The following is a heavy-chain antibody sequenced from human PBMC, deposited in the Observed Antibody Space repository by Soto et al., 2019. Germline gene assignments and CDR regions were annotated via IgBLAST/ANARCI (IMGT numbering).Heavy chain of an antibody. CDR1: GFAFSSYW. CDR2: INGDGSTT. V-gene: IGHV3-74*01. J-gene: IGHJ4*02. Sequence: EVHLVESGGGSVQPGGPLKLSCAGSGFAFSSYWIHWVRQVPGKGLVWVSRINGDGSTTSYADSVRGRFTISRDNAKDTLYLQMNSLRAEDTALYYCARVGQGRYYFDYWGQGTLVTVSS. CDR3: ARVGQGRYYFDY.